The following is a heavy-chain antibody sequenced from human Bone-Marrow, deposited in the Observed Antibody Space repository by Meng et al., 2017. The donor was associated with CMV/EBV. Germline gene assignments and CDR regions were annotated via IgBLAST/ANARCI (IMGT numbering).Heavy chain of an antibody. CDR3: ARAPYCGGDCYWDGWYFDL. V-gene: IGHV4-59*01. Sequence: GSLRLSCTVSGGSISNYYWSWIRQPPGKGLEWIGYIYYSGSTNYNPSLKSRVTISVDTSKNQFSLKLSSVTAADTAVYYCARAPYCGGDCYWDGWYFDLWGRGTLVTVSS. D-gene: IGHD2-21*01. J-gene: IGHJ2*01. CDR2: IYYSGST. CDR1: GGSISNYY.